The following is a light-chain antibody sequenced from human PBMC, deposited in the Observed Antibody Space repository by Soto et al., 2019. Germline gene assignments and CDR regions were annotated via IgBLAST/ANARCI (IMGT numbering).Light chain of an antibody. V-gene: IGKV3D-15*01. CDR2: DAS. J-gene: IGKJ5*01. CDR1: QSVSRN. CDR3: PQYNNWPIT. Sequence: EVVMTQSPATLSVAPGERATLSCRASQSVSRNLAWYQQKPGQAPRLLMYDASTRATGTPARFSGSGTGTKFTLSISSLQPEDFAVYSCPQYNNWPITFGQGTRLEIK.